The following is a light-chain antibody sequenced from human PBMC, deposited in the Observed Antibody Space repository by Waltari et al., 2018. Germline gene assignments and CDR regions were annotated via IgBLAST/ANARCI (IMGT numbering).Light chain of an antibody. V-gene: IGKV1D-12*01. J-gene: IGKJ5*01. CDR3: QQAHSFPLT. CDR1: QDVSYY. Sequence: DIQMTQSPSSVSASVGDRVTITCRASQDVSYYLAWYQQKPGKAPTLLIHAASNLESGVPSRCRGRGSGTDFTLTISSLQPEDFATYYCQQAHSFPLTFGQGTRLEIK. CDR2: AAS.